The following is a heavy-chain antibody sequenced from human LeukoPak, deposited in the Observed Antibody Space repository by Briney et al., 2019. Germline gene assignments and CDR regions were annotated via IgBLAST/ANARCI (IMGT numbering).Heavy chain of an antibody. Sequence: SETLSLTCTVSGLSNSSFYWSWVRQPPGKGLEWIGYIYYSGSTNYNPSLKSRVTISVDTSKNQFSLKLSSVTAADSAVYYCARSSSGAKDAFDIWGQGTMVTVSS. CDR1: GLSNSSFY. J-gene: IGHJ3*02. V-gene: IGHV4-59*01. CDR2: IYYSGST. D-gene: IGHD6-25*01. CDR3: ARSSSGAKDAFDI.